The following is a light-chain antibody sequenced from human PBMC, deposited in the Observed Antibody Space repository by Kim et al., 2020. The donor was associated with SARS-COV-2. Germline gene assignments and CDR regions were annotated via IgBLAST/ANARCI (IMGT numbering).Light chain of an antibody. CDR2: WAS. V-gene: IGKV4-1*01. CDR1: QSVLYSSNNKNY. J-gene: IGKJ5*01. Sequence: ATINCKSSQSVLYSSNNKNYLAWYQQKPGQPPKLLIYWASTRESGVPDRFSGSGSGTDFTLTISSLQAEDVAVYYCQQYYSTPPTFGQGTRLEIK. CDR3: QQYYSTPPT.